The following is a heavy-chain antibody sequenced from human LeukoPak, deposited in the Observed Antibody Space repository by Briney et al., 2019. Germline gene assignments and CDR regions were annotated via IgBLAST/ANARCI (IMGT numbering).Heavy chain of an antibody. CDR1: GFTFSSYS. CDR2: LSYDGSNE. D-gene: IGHD6-13*01. J-gene: IGHJ4*02. V-gene: IGHV3-30-3*01. Sequence: GGSLRLSCAASGFTFSSYSMHWVRQAPGKGLEWVAVLSYDGSNEYYTDSVKGRFTISRDNSKNTLLLQMNSLRIEDTAEYYCARDTPSPGXAHSSXYYFXXWGQGTLVTVPS. CDR3: ARDTPSPGXAHSSXYYFXX.